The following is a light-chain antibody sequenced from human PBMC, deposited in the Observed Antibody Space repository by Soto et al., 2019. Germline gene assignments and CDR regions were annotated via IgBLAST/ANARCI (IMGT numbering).Light chain of an antibody. Sequence: DIQMTQSPSTLSASVGDRVTITCRASQSISSWLAWYQQKPGKAPKLLIYKASSLESGVPSRFSGSGSGTEFTLTISRLQPDDFATYYCKQYNSYSHRTFGQGTKVEIK. CDR1: QSISSW. CDR2: KAS. CDR3: KQYNSYSHRT. J-gene: IGKJ1*01. V-gene: IGKV1-5*03.